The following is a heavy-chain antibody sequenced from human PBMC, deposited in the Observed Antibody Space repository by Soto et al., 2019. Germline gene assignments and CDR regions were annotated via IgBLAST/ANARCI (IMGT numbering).Heavy chain of an antibody. D-gene: IGHD4-4*01. J-gene: IGHJ4*02. CDR2: ITVGDVT. CDR1: GFSVSNYH. Sequence: EVQLVDSGGGLVQPGGSLRLSCAASGFSVSNYHMNWVRQAPGKGPEWVSIITVGDVTYYAASVKGRLTISRDISRNTVYLQMNSLRGDDTAVYYCAGGRDYSKGGDHWGQGTVVIVSS. CDR3: AGGRDYSKGGDH. V-gene: IGHV3-66*01.